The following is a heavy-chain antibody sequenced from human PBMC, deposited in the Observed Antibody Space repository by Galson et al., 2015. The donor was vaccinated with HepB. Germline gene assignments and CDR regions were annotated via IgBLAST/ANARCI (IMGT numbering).Heavy chain of an antibody. J-gene: IGHJ3*02. V-gene: IGHV3-21*01. CDR1: GFTFSSYS. CDR3: ARDHLGPIDYGDYNAFDI. D-gene: IGHD4-17*01. Sequence: SLRLSCAASGFTFSSYSMNWVRQAPGKGLEWVSSISSSSSYIYYADSVKGRFTISRDNAKNSLYLQMNSLRAEDTAVYYCARDHLGPIDYGDYNAFDIWGQGTMVTVSS. CDR2: ISSSSSYI.